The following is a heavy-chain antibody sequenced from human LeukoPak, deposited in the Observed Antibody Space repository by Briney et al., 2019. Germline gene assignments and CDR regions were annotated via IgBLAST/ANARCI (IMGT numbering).Heavy chain of an antibody. D-gene: IGHD3-16*01. CDR3: APTAEAYTSWWKV. CDR2: INPDSGFT. CDR1: GYKFTDDY. V-gene: IGHV1-2*02. J-gene: IGHJ4*02. Sequence: ASVKVSCKASGYKFTDDYMHWVRQAPGQGLEFMGWINPDSGFTNYAQKFKGRVTMTRDTSISTAYFEVRSLTSDDTAVYYCAPTAEAYTSWWKVWGQGTLVTVSS.